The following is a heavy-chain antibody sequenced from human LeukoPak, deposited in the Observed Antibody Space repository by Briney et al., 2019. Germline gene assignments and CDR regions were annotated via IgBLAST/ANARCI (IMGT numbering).Heavy chain of an antibody. D-gene: IGHD7-27*01. V-gene: IGHV3-74*03. Sequence: GGSLRLSCAASGFTFSSSWMHWVRQAPGKGLVWVSHINSDGSTTTYADSVRGRFTISRDNAKNTLYLQMNSLRAEDTAVYYCARAPNVGTPDYWGQGTLVTVSS. CDR3: ARAPNVGTPDY. CDR1: GFTFSSSW. CDR2: INSDGSTT. J-gene: IGHJ4*02.